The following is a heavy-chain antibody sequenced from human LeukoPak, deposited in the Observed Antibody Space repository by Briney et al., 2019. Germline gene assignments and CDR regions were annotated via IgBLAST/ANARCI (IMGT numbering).Heavy chain of an antibody. CDR3: ARPLYFGESLNWFDP. J-gene: IGHJ5*02. V-gene: IGHV3-30*03. Sequence: GGSLRLSCAASGFTFSNYSMHWVRQGPGKGLEWVAVIPYDGSNKHYADSVNGRFTISRDNSKNTLYLQMNSLRVEDSAVYYCARPLYFGESLNWFDPWGQGTLVTVSS. CDR1: GFTFSNYS. CDR2: IPYDGSNK. D-gene: IGHD3-10*01.